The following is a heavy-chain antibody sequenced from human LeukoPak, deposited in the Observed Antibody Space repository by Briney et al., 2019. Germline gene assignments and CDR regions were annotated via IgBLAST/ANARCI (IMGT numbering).Heavy chain of an antibody. Sequence: PGGSLRLSCAASGLTFSNAWMSWVRQAPGKGLEWVANIKQDGSEKYYVDSVKGRFTISRDNAKNSLYLQMNSLRAEDTAVYYCARALFPNWNYGAFDIWGQGTMVTVSS. J-gene: IGHJ3*02. CDR1: GLTFSNAW. D-gene: IGHD1-7*01. CDR2: IKQDGSEK. V-gene: IGHV3-7*01. CDR3: ARALFPNWNYGAFDI.